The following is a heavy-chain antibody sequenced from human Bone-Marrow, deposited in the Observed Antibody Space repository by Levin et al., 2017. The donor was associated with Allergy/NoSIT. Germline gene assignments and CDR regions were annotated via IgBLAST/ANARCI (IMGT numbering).Heavy chain of an antibody. CDR3: TRPVGVGATLGY. Sequence: GGSLRLSCAASGFTFSGSAMHWVRQASGKGLEWVGRIRSKANSYATAYAASVKGRFTISRDDSKNTAYLQMNSLKTEDTAVYYCTRPVGVGATLGYWGQGTLVTVSS. D-gene: IGHD1-26*01. CDR2: IRSKANSYAT. CDR1: GFTFSGSA. V-gene: IGHV3-73*01. J-gene: IGHJ4*02.